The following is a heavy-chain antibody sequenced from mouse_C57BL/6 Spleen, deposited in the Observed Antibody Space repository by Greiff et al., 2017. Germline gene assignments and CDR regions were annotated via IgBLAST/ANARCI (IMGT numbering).Heavy chain of an antibody. CDR1: GFTFSDYY. CDR3: ARGTDGYYAMDY. CDR2: INYDGSST. J-gene: IGHJ4*01. V-gene: IGHV5-16*01. D-gene: IGHD2-3*01. Sequence: VESEGGLVQPGSSMKLSCTASGFTFSDYYMAWVRQVPEKGLEWVANINYDGSSTYYLDSLKSRFIISRDNAKNILYLQMSSLKSEDTATYYCARGTDGYYAMDYWGQGTSVTVSS.